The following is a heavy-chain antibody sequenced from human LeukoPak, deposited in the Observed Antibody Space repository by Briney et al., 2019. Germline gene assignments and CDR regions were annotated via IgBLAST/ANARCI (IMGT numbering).Heavy chain of an antibody. Sequence: SQTLSLTCTVSGGSISSSGYYWSWLRQHPGKGLEWIGYIYYSGTTYYNPSLKSRVTISVDTPKNQFSLKLFSVTAADTAVYYCAREDYYDSSGYLDYWGQGTLVTVSS. V-gene: IGHV4-31*03. J-gene: IGHJ4*02. CDR2: IYYSGTT. CDR3: AREDYYDSSGYLDY. CDR1: GGSISSSGYY. D-gene: IGHD3-22*01.